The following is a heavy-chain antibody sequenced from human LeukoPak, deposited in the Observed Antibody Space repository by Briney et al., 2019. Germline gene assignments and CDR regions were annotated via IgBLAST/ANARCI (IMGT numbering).Heavy chain of an antibody. CDR3: ARVYYYDSSGWPQYYFDY. D-gene: IGHD3-22*01. CDR2: INSDGSST. CDR1: GFTFSSYW. J-gene: IGHJ4*02. V-gene: IGHV3-74*01. Sequence: GGSLRLSCAASGFTFSSYWMHWVRHAPGKGLVWVSRINSDGSSTSYADSVKGRFTISRDNAKNTLYLQMNSLRAEDTAVYYCARVYYYDSSGWPQYYFDYWGQGTLVTVSS.